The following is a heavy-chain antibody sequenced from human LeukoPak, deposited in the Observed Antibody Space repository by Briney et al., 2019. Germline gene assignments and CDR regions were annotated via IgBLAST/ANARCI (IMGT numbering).Heavy chain of an antibody. CDR1: GGSFSGYY. D-gene: IGHD3-22*01. CDR2: INHSGST. V-gene: IGHV4-34*01. Sequence: SETLSLTCAVYGGSFSGYYWSWIRQPPGKGLEWIGEINHSGSTIYNPSLKSRVTISVDTSKNQFSLKLSSVTAADTAVYYCARAHQTYYYDSSGYGKVANDYWGQGTLVTVSS. CDR3: ARAHQTYYYDSSGYGKVANDY. J-gene: IGHJ4*02.